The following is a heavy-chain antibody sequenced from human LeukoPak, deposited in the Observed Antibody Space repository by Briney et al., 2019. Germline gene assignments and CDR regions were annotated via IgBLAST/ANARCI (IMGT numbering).Heavy chain of an antibody. D-gene: IGHD2-2*01. J-gene: IGHJ1*01. CDR3: ATVPAAMWEIYFQH. Sequence: SVKVSCXASGGTFSSYAISWVRQARGQGLEWMGGIIPIFGTANYAQKFQGRVTITTDESTSTAYMELSSLRSEDTAVYYCATVPAAMWEIYFQHWGQGTLVTVSS. CDR2: IIPIFGTA. CDR1: GGTFSSYA. V-gene: IGHV1-69*05.